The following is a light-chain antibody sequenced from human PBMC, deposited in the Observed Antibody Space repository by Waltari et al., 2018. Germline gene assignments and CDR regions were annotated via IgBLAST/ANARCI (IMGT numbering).Light chain of an antibody. CDR1: SSDVGGYNY. Sequence: QSALTQPPSASGSPGQSVTISCTGTSSDVGGYNYVSWYQHHPGKAPKLMIYEVSKLPSGVPDRFSGSKSGNTASLTVSGLQAEDEADYYCSSYAGSNNPPYVFGTGTKVTVL. J-gene: IGLJ1*01. CDR2: EVS. V-gene: IGLV2-8*01. CDR3: SSYAGSNNPPYV.